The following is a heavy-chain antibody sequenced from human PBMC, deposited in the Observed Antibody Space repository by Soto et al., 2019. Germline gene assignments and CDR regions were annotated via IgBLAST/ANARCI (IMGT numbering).Heavy chain of an antibody. V-gene: IGHV4-59*08. Sequence: QVQLQESGPGLVKPSETLSLTCTVSGGSISSYYWSWIRQPPGKGLEWFGYIYYSGSTNYNPSLKSRVTISVDTSKNQFSLKLSSVTAADTAVYYCARRYGRYFDYWGQGTLVTVSS. CDR1: GGSISSYY. D-gene: IGHD4-17*01. J-gene: IGHJ4*02. CDR3: ARRYGRYFDY. CDR2: IYYSGST.